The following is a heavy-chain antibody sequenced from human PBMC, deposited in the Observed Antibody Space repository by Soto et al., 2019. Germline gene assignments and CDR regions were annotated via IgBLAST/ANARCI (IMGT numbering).Heavy chain of an antibody. D-gene: IGHD5-18*01. J-gene: IGHJ6*02. CDR3: ARDLPLDGYSYGNPNYYYYGMDV. CDR1: GYTFTSYG. Sequence: ASVKVSCKASGYTFTSYGISWVRQAPGQGLEWMGWISAYNGNTNYAQKLQGRVTMTTDTSTSTAYMELRSLRSDDTAVYYCARDLPLDGYSYGNPNYYYYGMDVWGQGTTVTVSS. CDR2: ISAYNGNT. V-gene: IGHV1-18*01.